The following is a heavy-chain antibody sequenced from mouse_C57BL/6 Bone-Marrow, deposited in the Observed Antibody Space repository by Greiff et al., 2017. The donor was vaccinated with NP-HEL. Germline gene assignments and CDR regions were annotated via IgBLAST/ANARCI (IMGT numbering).Heavy chain of an antibody. J-gene: IGHJ3*01. CDR2: IDPENGDT. CDR3: TTGGSGYFWFAY. D-gene: IGHD3-2*02. V-gene: IGHV14-4*01. CDR1: GFNIKDDY. Sequence: VQLQQSGAELVRPGASVKLSCTASGFNIKDDYMHWVKQRPEQGLEWIGWIDPENGDTEYASKFQGKATITADTSSNTAYLQLSSLTSEDTAVDYCTTGGSGYFWFAYWGQGTLVTVSA.